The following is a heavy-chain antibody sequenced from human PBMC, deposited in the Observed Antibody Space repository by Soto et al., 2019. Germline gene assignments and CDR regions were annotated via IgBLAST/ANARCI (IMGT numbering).Heavy chain of an antibody. CDR1: GYTFTGYY. D-gene: IGHD3-22*01. CDR3: ARDRGYYYDSSGYPQGNYYYYGMDV. CDR2: INPNSGGT. J-gene: IGHJ6*02. Sequence: ASVKVSCKASGYTFTGYYMHWVRQAPGQGLEWMGWINPNSGGTNYAQKFQGWVTMTRDTSISTAYMELSRLRSDDTAVYYCARDRGYYYDSSGYPQGNYYYYGMDVWGQGTTVTVYS. V-gene: IGHV1-2*04.